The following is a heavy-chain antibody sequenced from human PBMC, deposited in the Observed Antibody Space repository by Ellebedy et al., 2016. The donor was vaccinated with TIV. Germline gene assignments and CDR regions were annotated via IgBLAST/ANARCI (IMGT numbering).Heavy chain of an antibody. J-gene: IGHJ6*02. CDR3: ASRVVVVPAAIGAVEYYYGMDV. CDR2: IIPIFGTA. D-gene: IGHD2-2*01. V-gene: IGHV1-69*13. Sequence: SVKVSXKASGGTFSSYAISWVRQAPGQGLEWMGGIIPIFGTANYAQKFQGRVTITADESTSTAYMELSSLRSEDTAVYYCASRVVVVPAAIGAVEYYYGMDVWGQGTTVTVSS. CDR1: GGTFSSYA.